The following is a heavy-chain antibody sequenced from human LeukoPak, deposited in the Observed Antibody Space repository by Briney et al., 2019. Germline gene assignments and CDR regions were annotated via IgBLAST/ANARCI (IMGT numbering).Heavy chain of an antibody. Sequence: GGSLRLSCAVSGVTFSSSWMHWVRQCPGKGLVWVSHIKTDGSTTAYADSVKGRFTISRDNSKNTLYLQMNSLRAQDTAVYYCASSYDSSGYYYYWGQGTLVTVSS. CDR3: ASSYDSSGYYYY. D-gene: IGHD3-22*01. J-gene: IGHJ4*02. CDR1: GVTFSSSW. V-gene: IGHV3-74*01. CDR2: IKTDGSTT.